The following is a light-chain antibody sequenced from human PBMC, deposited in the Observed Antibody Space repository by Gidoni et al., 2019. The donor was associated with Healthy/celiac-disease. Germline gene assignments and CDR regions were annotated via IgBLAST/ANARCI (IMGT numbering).Light chain of an antibody. CDR1: QSISSY. CDR3: QQCYSSLWA. Sequence: DHQMNPSPSSLSASVGDRVTITCRASQSISSYLNWYQQKPGKAPKLLIYAASSLQSGVPSRFSGSGSGTDFTLTISCLQPEDFATYYCQQCYSSLWAFGQGTKVEIK. J-gene: IGKJ1*01. CDR2: AAS. V-gene: IGKV1-39*01.